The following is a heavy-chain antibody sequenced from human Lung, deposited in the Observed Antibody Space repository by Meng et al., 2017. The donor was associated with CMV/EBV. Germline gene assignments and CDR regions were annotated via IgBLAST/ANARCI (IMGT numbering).Heavy chain of an antibody. J-gene: IGHJ5*02. CDR1: GFTFSSYC. CDR3: ARGLTTVTTHWFDP. V-gene: IGHV3-7*01. CDR2: IKQDGSEK. D-gene: IGHD4-17*01. Sequence: ESXKISXAASGFTFSSYCMSWVRQAPGKGLEWVANIKQDGSEKYYVDSVKGRFTISRDNAKNSLYLQMNSLRAEDTAVYYCARGLTTVTTHWFDPWGQGTLVXVSS.